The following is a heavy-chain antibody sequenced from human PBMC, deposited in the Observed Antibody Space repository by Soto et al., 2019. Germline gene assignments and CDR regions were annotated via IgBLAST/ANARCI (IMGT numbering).Heavy chain of an antibody. V-gene: IGHV3-33*01. CDR1: GFTFTEHG. CDR3: ARDHNGVGVYNWLDA. D-gene: IGHD3-16*01. J-gene: IGHJ5*02. CDR2: IFDDGINK. Sequence: QVQLVESGGGVVQPGKSLRLSCVASGFTFTEHGMHWVRQAPGKGLEWVAVIFDDGINKYYADSAKGRFTISRDTSKSTLYLQMNSLRAEDTAVYYCARDHNGVGVYNWLDAWGQGTLVTVSS.